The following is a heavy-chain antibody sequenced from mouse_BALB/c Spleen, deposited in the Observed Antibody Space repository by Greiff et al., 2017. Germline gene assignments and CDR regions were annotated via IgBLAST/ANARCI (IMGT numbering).Heavy chain of an antibody. CDR2: ISSGSSTI. D-gene: IGHD2-1*01. V-gene: IGHV5-17*02. CDR3: ARDGNYGNAMDY. CDR1: GFTFSSFG. J-gene: IGHJ4*01. Sequence: EVQLVESGGGLVQPGGSRKLSCAASGFTFSSFGMHWVRQAPEKGLEWVAYISSGSSTIYYADTVKGRFTISRDNPKNTLFLQMTSLRSEDTAMYYCARDGNYGNAMDYWGQGTSVTVSS.